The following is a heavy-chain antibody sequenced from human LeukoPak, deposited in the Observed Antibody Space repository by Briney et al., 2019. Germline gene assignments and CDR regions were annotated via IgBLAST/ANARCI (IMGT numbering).Heavy chain of an antibody. CDR2: IKQDGSEK. D-gene: IGHD3-22*01. V-gene: IGHV3-7*01. CDR1: GFTFSSYW. J-gene: IGHJ4*02. CDR3: ARLYDSSGSPLRYYFDY. Sequence: GSLRLSCAASGFTFSSYWMSWVRQAPGKGLEWVANIKQDGSEKYYVDSVEGRFTISRDNAKNSLYLQMNSLRAEDTAVYYCARLYDSSGSPLRYYFDYWGQGTLVTVSS.